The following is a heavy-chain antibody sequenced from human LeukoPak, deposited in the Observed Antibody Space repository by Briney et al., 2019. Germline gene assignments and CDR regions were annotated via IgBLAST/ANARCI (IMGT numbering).Heavy chain of an antibody. Sequence: SETLSLTCSVSGGSISSYFWSWIRQPPGKGLEWIGYIYYSGSTNYNPSLKSRVTISVDTSKNQFSLKLSSVTAADTAVYYCARHARRVAGTDWFDPWGQGTLVTVSS. V-gene: IGHV4-59*08. CDR2: IYYSGST. J-gene: IGHJ5*02. D-gene: IGHD6-19*01. CDR1: GGSISSYF. CDR3: ARHARRVAGTDWFDP.